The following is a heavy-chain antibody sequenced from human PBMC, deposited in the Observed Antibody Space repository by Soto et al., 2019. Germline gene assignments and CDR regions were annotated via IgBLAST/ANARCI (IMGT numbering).Heavy chain of an antibody. V-gene: IGHV4-34*10. Sequence: SETLSLTCAVYGGSLSGYYWTWIRQPPGKGLEWIGEINPGGITNYNPSLKSRVTMSVDTYKDQLFLKLTSVTAADTAAYYCARYCNNSDCRHLYYFDYWGLGTLVTVSS. J-gene: IGHJ4*02. D-gene: IGHD2-8*01. CDR2: INPGGIT. CDR1: GGSLSGYY. CDR3: ARYCNNSDCRHLYYFDY.